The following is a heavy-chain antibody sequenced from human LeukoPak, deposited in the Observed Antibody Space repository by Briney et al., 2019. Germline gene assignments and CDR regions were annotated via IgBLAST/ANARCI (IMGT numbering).Heavy chain of an antibody. CDR3: ASEIYYYDSKRGEFDY. V-gene: IGHV3-21*05. J-gene: IGHJ4*02. CDR2: ISSSSSYI. CDR1: GFTFSSYS. Sequence: GGSLRLSCAASGFTFSSYSMNWVRQAPGKGLEWVSYISSSSSYIYYADSVKGRFTISRDNAKNSLYLQMNSLRAEDTAVYYCASEIYYYDSKRGEFDYWGQGTLVTVSS. D-gene: IGHD3-22*01.